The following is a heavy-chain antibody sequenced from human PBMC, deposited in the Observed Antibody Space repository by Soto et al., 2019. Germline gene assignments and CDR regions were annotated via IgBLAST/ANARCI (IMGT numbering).Heavy chain of an antibody. V-gene: IGHV1-2*04. CDR3: ARAHCGGDCYSGVDS. D-gene: IGHD2-21*02. Sequence: ASVKVSCKASGYTFTGYYMHWVRQAPGQGLEWMGWINPNSGGTNYAQKFQGWVTMTRDTSISAAYMELSRLRSDDTAVYYCARAHCGGDCYSGVDSWGQGTLVTAPQ. CDR1: GYTFTGYY. CDR2: INPNSGGT. J-gene: IGHJ4*02.